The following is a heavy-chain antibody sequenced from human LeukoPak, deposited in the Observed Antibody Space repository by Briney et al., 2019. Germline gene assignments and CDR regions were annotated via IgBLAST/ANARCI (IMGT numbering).Heavy chain of an antibody. J-gene: IGHJ5*02. CDR2: ISYDGSNK. CDR3: ARGASIFGVVRLDP. CDR1: GFTFSSYA. D-gene: IGHD3-3*01. Sequence: QTGGSLRLSCAASGFTFSSYAMHWVRQAPGKGLEWVAVISYDGSNKYYADSVKGRFTISRDNSKNTLYLQMNSLRAEDTAVYYRARGASIFGVVRLDPWRQRTLVTVSS. V-gene: IGHV3-30-3*01.